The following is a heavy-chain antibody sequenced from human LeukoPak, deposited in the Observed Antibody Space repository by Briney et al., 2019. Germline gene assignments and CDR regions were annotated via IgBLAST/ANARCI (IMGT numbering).Heavy chain of an antibody. CDR2: INPSGGST. CDR1: GYTFTSYY. D-gene: IGHD6-13*01. J-gene: IGHJ6*03. Sequence: ASVKVSCKASGYTFTSYYMHWVRQAPGQGLEWMGIINPSGGSTSYAQKFQGRVTMTRDTSTSTVYMELSSLRSEDTAVYYCARDLRGSSWFLNYYMDVWGKGTTVTISS. V-gene: IGHV1-46*01. CDR3: ARDLRGSSWFLNYYMDV.